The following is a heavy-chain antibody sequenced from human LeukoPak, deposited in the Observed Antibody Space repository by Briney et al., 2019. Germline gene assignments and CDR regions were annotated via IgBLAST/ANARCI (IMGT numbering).Heavy chain of an antibody. CDR3: ARARYSGSYYPFDY. V-gene: IGHV3-74*01. CDR1: GFTFSTYW. J-gene: IGHJ4*02. Sequence: PGGSLRLSCAASGFTFSTYWMHWVRQAPGKGLVWVSRINSDGSSTSYADSVKGRFTISRDNAKNTLYVQMNSLRAEDTAVYYCARARYSGSYYPFDYWGQGTLVTVSS. CDR2: INSDGSST. D-gene: IGHD1-26*01.